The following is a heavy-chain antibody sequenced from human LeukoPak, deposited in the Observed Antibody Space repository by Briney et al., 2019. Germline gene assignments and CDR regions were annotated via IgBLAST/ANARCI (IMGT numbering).Heavy chain of an antibody. CDR3: ARAPYDSGGYYDYYFDY. D-gene: IGHD3-22*01. CDR1: GGSISSYY. V-gene: IGHV4-59*08. CDR2: IHYCGST. J-gene: IGHJ4*02. Sequence: PSETLSLTCTVSGGSISSYYWSWIRQPPGRGLGWVGYIHYCGSTNYNPSLKSRVTISVDTSKNQFSLKLSSVTAADTAVYYCARAPYDSGGYYDYYFDYWGQGTLVTVSS.